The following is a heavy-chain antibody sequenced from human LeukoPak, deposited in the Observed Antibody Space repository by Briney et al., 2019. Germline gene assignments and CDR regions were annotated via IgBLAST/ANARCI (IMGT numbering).Heavy chain of an antibody. V-gene: IGHV1-69*05. J-gene: IGHJ5*02. CDR3: ARDRSTSAKPYNWFDP. CDR1: GGTFSNYA. CDR2: IIPLFGSA. D-gene: IGHD2-2*01. Sequence: SVKVSCKASGGTFSNYAISWVRQAPGQGLEWMGGIIPLFGSAGYAQKFQGRVTMTRDMSTSTVYMELSSLRSEDTAVYYCARDRSTSAKPYNWFDPWGQGTLVTVSS.